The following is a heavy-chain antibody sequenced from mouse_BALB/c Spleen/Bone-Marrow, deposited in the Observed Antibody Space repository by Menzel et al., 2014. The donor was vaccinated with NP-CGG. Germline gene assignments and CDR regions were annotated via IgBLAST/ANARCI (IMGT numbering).Heavy chain of an antibody. D-gene: IGHD2-2*01. CDR3: ARAPYAGAAGYGYMDL. J-gene: IGHJ4*01. CDR2: INSYGST. V-gene: IGHV5-6-5*01. CDR1: GFSLSSYA. Sequence: LKESGGRLVTPGTPLTLTCTVSGFSLSSYAMSWVRQAPGKGLEWSGIINSYGSTYYASWAKGRFTISKTSTTVDLKITSPTSEDTATYFCARAPYAGAAGYGYMDLWGQGTLVTVSS.